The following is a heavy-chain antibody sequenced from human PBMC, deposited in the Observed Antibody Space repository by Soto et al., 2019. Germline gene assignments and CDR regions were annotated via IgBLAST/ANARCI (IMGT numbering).Heavy chain of an antibody. CDR1: GGSFSGYY. D-gene: IGHD6-13*01. CDR3: ARAFSSSGDFDY. J-gene: IGHJ4*02. Sequence: SETLSLTCAVYGGSFSGYYWSWIRQPPGKGLEWIGEINHSGSTNYNPSLKSRVTISVDTSKNQFSLKLSSVTAADTAVYYWARAFSSSGDFDYWGQGTLVTVSS. CDR2: INHSGST. V-gene: IGHV4-34*01.